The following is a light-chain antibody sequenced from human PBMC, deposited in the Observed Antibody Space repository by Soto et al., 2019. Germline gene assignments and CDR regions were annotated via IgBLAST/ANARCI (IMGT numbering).Light chain of an antibody. CDR2: EDS. CDR1: NSDVGRYKL. V-gene: IGLV2-23*01. J-gene: IGLJ3*02. Sequence: QSALTQPASVSGSPGQSITISCTGSNSDVGRYKLVSWYQQHPGKAPKLIVYEDSKGSSGASSRFSGSKSASTASLTVSGLQADDEADYYCCSYAGGNNWVFGGGTKLTVL. CDR3: CSYAGGNNWV.